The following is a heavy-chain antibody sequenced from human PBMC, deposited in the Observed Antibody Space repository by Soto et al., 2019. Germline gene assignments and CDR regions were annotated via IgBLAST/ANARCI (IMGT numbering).Heavy chain of an antibody. CDR1: GGTFSTYT. Sequence: QVHLEQSGAEVKKPGSSMKVSCKAAGGTFSTYTLIWVRQAPGQGLEWMGRIIPMLTVTNSAQKFQGRVTLSADKSTSTAFMELTSLTSDDKAVYYCSIVSWSAETFDVWGQGTMVTVSS. J-gene: IGHJ3*01. CDR2: IIPMLTVT. CDR3: SIVSWSAETFDV. V-gene: IGHV1-69*02. D-gene: IGHD2-2*01.